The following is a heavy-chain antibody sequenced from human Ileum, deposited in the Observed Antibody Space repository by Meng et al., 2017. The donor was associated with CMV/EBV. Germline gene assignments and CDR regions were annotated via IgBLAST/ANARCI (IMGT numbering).Heavy chain of an antibody. CDR2: IHYGGRT. Sequence: GSLRLSCTVSGGSISTSGYHWGWIRQPPGKGLEWIGNIHYGGRTSYYNPSLKSRVTIAVDTSKNQFSLRLSSVTTADTAVYYCARGVIGITIFGVASPDYWGQGTLVTVSS. CDR1: GGSISTSGYH. V-gene: IGHV4-39*07. J-gene: IGHJ4*02. CDR3: ARGVIGITIFGVASPDY. D-gene: IGHD3-3*01.